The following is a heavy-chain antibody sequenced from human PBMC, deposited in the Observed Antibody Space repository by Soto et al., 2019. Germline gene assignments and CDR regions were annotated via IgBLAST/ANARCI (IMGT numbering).Heavy chain of an antibody. J-gene: IGHJ6*02. CDR1: GGSISSGGYC. CDR2: IYHSGST. D-gene: IGHD2-2*01. V-gene: IGHV4-4*02. Sequence: SETLSLTCTVSGGSISSGGYCWSWVRKPPGKGLEWIGEIYHSGSTNYNPSLKSRVTISVDKSKNQFSLKLSSVTAADTAVYYCARVVGGYYYGMDVWGQGTTLTVSS. CDR3: ARVVGGYYYGMDV.